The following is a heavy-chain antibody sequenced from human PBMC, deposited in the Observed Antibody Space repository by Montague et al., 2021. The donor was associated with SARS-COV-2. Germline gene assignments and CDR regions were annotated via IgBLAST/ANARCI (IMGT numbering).Heavy chain of an antibody. CDR3: ARDRFYFGAGRQGTIDF. V-gene: IGHV4-4*07. CDR1: GDSITNHY. D-gene: IGHD3-10*01. Sequence: SETLSLTCSVYGDSITNHYWSWIRQPAGKGLEWIGHMHFTEKTNFSPFFSSRLTMSADTSKNQFSLKLTSVTAADTAIYFCARDRFYFGAGRQGTIDFWGQGTLVTVSS. CDR2: MHFTEKT. J-gene: IGHJ4*02.